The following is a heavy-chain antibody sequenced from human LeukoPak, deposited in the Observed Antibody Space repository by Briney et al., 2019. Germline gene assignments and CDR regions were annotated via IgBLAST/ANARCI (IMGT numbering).Heavy chain of an antibody. CDR3: ATLPLTTLRWALDY. CDR2: ISYDGSNK. CDR1: GITFSSYA. V-gene: IGHV3-30*04. D-gene: IGHD4-23*01. Sequence: GRSLRLSCAASGITFSSYAMHWVRQAPGKGLEWGAVISYDGSNKYYADSVKGRFTISRDNSKNTLYLQMNSLRAEDTAVYYCATLPLTTLRWALDYWGQGTLVTVSS. J-gene: IGHJ4*02.